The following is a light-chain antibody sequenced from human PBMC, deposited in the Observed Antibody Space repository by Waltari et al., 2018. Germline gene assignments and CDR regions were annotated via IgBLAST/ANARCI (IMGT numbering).Light chain of an antibody. CDR2: DKN. V-gene: IGLV3-19*01. J-gene: IGLJ2*01. Sequence: SSELTQDPAVSVALGPAVRITCQGDSLRSYYATWYQQKAGQAPVLVIYDKNNRPAGIPDRFSGSSSGNTASWTITGAQAEDEADYYCNSRDSSGNHLIFGGGTKLTVL. CDR1: SLRSYY. CDR3: NSRDSSGNHLI.